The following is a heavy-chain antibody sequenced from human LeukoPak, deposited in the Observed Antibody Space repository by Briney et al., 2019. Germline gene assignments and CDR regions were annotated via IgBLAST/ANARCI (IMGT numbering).Heavy chain of an antibody. Sequence: PGRSLRLSCAASGFTFSSYGMHWVRQAPGKGLEWVAVISYDGSNKYYADSVKGRFTISRDNSKNTLYLQMNSLRAEDTAVYYCARAPSWNYVEFDYWGQGTLVTVSS. V-gene: IGHV3-30*03. CDR3: ARAPSWNYVEFDY. J-gene: IGHJ4*02. CDR1: GFTFSSYG. CDR2: ISYDGSNK. D-gene: IGHD1-7*01.